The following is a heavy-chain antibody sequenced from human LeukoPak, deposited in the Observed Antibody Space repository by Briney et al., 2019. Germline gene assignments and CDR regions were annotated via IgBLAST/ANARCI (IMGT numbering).Heavy chain of an antibody. CDR2: ISAYDGNT. D-gene: IGHD2-15*01. V-gene: IGHV1-18*01. CDR3: ARLQDIVVVLTTRRPYGMDV. CDR1: GYTFTSYG. J-gene: IGHJ6*02. Sequence: ASVKVSCKASGYTFTSYGISWVRQASGQGLEWMGWISAYDGNTNYGQKLQGRVTMTTDTYTTTAYMELRSLRSDDTAVYYCARLQDIVVVLTTRRPYGMDVWGQGTTVTVSS.